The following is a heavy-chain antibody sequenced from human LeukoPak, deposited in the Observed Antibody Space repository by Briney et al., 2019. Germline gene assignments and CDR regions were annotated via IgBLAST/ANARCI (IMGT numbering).Heavy chain of an antibody. Sequence: SETLSLTCAVYGGSFSGYYWSWIRQPPGKGLEWIGEINHSGSTNYNPSLKSRVTISVDTSKNQFSLKVNSVTAADTAVYYCARRGYTYGWGWFDPWGQGTLVTVSS. V-gene: IGHV4-34*01. D-gene: IGHD5-18*01. J-gene: IGHJ5*02. CDR3: ARRGYTYGWGWFDP. CDR1: GGSFSGYY. CDR2: INHSGST.